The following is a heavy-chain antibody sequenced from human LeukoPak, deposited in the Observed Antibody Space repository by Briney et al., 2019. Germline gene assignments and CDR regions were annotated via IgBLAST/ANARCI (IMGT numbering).Heavy chain of an antibody. CDR2: IRGSSGST. CDR1: GFTFSSCA. Sequence: GGSLRLSCAASGFTFSSCAMNWVRQAPGKGLEWVSAIRGSSGSTYYADSVKGRFTISRDNSKNTLYLQMNSLRAEDTAVYYCASGNYYDSSGYYSSFDYWGQGTLVTVSS. CDR3: ASGNYYDSSGYYSSFDY. V-gene: IGHV3-23*01. J-gene: IGHJ4*02. D-gene: IGHD3-22*01.